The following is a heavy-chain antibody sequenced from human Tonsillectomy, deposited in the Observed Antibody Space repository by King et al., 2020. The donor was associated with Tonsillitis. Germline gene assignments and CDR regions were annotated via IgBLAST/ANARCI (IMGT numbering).Heavy chain of an antibody. D-gene: IGHD2/OR15-2a*01. J-gene: IGHJ3*01. Sequence: VQLVESGGGLVQPGGSLRLSCAASGLSRYWVHWVRQAPGKGLVWVSRINPEETTIDYADSVKGRFTISRDNTKNTLYLQMNNLRGEDTAVYYCAVDFTGFYAVWGRGTMVTVSS. CDR2: INPEETTI. V-gene: IGHV3-74*02. CDR3: AVDFTGFYAV. CDR1: GLSRYW.